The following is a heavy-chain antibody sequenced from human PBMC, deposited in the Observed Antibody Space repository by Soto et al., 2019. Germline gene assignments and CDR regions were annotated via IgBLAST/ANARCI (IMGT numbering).Heavy chain of an antibody. J-gene: IGHJ3*02. CDR2: IIPIFGTA. CDR1: GGTFSSYA. CDR3: ARDWREEPRDAFDI. V-gene: IGHV1-69*12. Sequence: QVQLVQSGAEVKKPGSSVKVSCKASGGTFSSYAISWVRQAPGQGLEWMGGIIPIFGTANYAQKFQGRVTITADEXXSTAYMELSSLRSEDTAVYYCARDWREEPRDAFDIWGQGTMVTVSS. D-gene: IGHD1-26*01.